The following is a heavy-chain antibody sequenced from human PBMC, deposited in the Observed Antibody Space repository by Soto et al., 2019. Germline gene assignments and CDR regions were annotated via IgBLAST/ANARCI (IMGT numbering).Heavy chain of an antibody. V-gene: IGHV4-4*07. D-gene: IGHD4-17*01. Sequence: SETLSLTCSVSGDSISRKYWSWLRQPAGGGLEWIGRIYTTGATNYNSSLKSRVSMSVDTSKNQFSLRLTSVTAADTAVYFCAMTVIAPSPYLDHWGQGLLVTVPS. CDR1: GDSISRKY. CDR2: IYTTGAT. CDR3: AMTVIAPSPYLDH. J-gene: IGHJ4*02.